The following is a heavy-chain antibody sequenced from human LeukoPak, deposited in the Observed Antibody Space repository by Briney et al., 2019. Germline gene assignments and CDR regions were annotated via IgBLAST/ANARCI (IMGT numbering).Heavy chain of an antibody. Sequence: ASVKVSCKASGYTFTSYYMHWVRQAPGQGLEWMGWINPNSGGTNYAQKFQGRVTMTRDTSISTAYMELSRLRSDDTAVYYCARDGLGYCSGGSCYWTRYYYYMDVWGKGTTVTVSS. V-gene: IGHV1-2*02. CDR2: INPNSGGT. CDR3: ARDGLGYCSGGSCYWTRYYYYMDV. D-gene: IGHD2-15*01. CDR1: GYTFTSYY. J-gene: IGHJ6*03.